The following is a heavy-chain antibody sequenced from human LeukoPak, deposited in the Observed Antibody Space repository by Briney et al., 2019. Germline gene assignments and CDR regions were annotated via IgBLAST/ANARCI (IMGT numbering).Heavy chain of an antibody. CDR3: ARRKFDSSGSAFFDY. CDR1: GDKFSTYW. V-gene: IGHV5-51*01. J-gene: IGHJ4*02. CDR2: IYLGDSDT. D-gene: IGHD3-22*01. Sequence: GESLNISCKGIGDKFSTYWIGWVRQMPGKGLEWMGSIYLGDSDTRYRPSFQGRVTLSADKSASTAYLQWSSLKASDTAIYYCARRKFDSSGSAFFDYWGRGTLVTVSS.